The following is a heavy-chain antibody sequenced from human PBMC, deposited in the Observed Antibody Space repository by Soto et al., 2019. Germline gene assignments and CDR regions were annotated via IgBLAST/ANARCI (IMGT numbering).Heavy chain of an antibody. CDR2: IDPSDSYT. CDR3: ARSSFTWIQLWPFDY. V-gene: IGHV5-10-1*01. CDR1: GYSFTSYW. Sequence: GESLKISCKGSGYSFTSYWISWVRQMPGKGLEWMGRIDPSDSYTNYSPSFQGHVTISADKSISTAYLQWSSLKASDTAMYYCARSSFTWIQLWPFDYWGQGTLVTVSS. J-gene: IGHJ4*02. D-gene: IGHD5-18*01.